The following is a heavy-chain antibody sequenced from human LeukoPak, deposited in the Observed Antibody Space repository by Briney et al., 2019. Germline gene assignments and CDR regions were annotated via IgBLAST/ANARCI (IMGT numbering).Heavy chain of an antibody. D-gene: IGHD2-15*01. CDR1: GRSISSSNW. CDR3: ARMVGTGYYFYGMGV. J-gene: IGHJ6*01. V-gene: IGHV4-4*02. Sequence: SETLSLTCAVSGRSISSSNWWSCVRQPPGKGLEGIWEINHSGSTNYNPSLKSSVTISADTPKNQFSLKPSCVPAAGTGVYYCARMVGTGYYFYGMGVWGQGTTVTVYS. CDR2: INHSGST.